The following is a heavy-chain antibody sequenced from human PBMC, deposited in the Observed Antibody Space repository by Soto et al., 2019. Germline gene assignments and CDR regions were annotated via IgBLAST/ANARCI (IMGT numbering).Heavy chain of an antibody. CDR2: ISAYNGNT. J-gene: IGHJ5*02. D-gene: IGHD1-26*01. Sequence: ASVKVSCKASGYTFTSYGISWVRQAPGQGLEWMGWISAYNGNTNYAQKLQGRVTMTTDTSTSTAYMEVRSLTSDDTAVYYGARASGSSYRFDPWGQGTLVTVSS. CDR1: GYTFTSYG. V-gene: IGHV1-18*01. CDR3: ARASGSSYRFDP.